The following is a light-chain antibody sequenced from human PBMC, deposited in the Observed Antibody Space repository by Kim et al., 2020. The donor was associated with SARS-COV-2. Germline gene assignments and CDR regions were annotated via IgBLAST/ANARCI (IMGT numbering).Light chain of an antibody. J-gene: IGLJ2*01. CDR3: SSYAGSNNVV. Sequence: SDLTQPPSASGSPGQSVTISCTGTSSDVGGYNYVSWYQQHPGKAPKLMIYEVSKRPSGVPDRFSGSKSGNTASLTVSGLQAEDEADYYCSSYAGSNNVVFGGGTQLTVL. V-gene: IGLV2-8*01. CDR1: SSDVGGYNY. CDR2: EVS.